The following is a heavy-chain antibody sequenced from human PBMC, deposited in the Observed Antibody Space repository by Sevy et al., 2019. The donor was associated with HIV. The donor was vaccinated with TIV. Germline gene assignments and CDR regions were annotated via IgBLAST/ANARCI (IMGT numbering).Heavy chain of an antibody. CDR1: GFTFSSYS. D-gene: IGHD2-8*01. CDR2: ISYDGSNK. Sequence: GGSLRLSCAASGFTFSSYSMHWVRQAPGKGLEWVAVISYDGSNKYYADSVKGRFTISIDNSKNTLYLQMNSLRAEDTAVYYCAKSYDYYYYGMDVWGQGTTVTVSS. CDR3: AKSYDYYYYGMDV. V-gene: IGHV3-30*18. J-gene: IGHJ6*02.